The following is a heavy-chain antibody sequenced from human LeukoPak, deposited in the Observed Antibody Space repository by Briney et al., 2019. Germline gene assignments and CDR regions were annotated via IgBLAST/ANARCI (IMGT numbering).Heavy chain of an antibody. CDR2: IHSSGGT. CDR3: ARKDRLGYSYGQGPFDF. Sequence: GGSLRLSCAASGFTVSTNYMSWVRQAPGKGLEWVSIIHSSGGTYYADFVKGRFTISRDNSRNNLYLQRNSLRAEDTAVYYCARKDRLGYSYGQGPFDFWGQGTLVTVSS. D-gene: IGHD5-18*01. J-gene: IGHJ4*02. CDR1: GFTVSTNY. V-gene: IGHV3-66*01.